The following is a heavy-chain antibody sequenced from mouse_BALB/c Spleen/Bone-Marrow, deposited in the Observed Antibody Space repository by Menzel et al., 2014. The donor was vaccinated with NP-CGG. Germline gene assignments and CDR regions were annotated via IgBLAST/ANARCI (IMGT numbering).Heavy chain of an antibody. V-gene: IGHV5-6-3*01. CDR1: GFTFXRYG. D-gene: IGHD2-10*01. Sequence: EVKVVESGGGFVQPGGSLKLSCAASGFTFXRYGMSWVRQTPVKRLELVATINSNGGSTYYPDSVKGRFTISRDNAKNTLYLQMGSLKSEDTAMYYCARDGPYFFDYWGRGTTLTVSS. CDR2: INSNGGST. J-gene: IGHJ2*01. CDR3: ARDGPYFFDY.